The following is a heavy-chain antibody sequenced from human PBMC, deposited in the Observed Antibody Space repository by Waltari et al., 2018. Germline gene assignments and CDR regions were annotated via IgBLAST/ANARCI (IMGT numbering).Heavy chain of an antibody. D-gene: IGHD4-17*01. CDR2: ISYDGSNK. CDR1: GFTFSSYA. Sequence: QVQLVESGGGVVQPGRSLSLSCAASGFTFSSYAMHWFRQAPGKGLEWVAVISYDGSNKYDADSVKGRFTISRDNSKNTLYLQMNSLRAEDTAVYYCARQDYDYFDYWGQGTLVTVSS. J-gene: IGHJ4*02. V-gene: IGHV3-30*01. CDR3: ARQDYDYFDY.